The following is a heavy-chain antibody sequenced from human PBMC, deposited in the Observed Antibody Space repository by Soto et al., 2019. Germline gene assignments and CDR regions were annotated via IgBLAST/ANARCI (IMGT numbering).Heavy chain of an antibody. CDR3: ARTVGAAYYFDF. Sequence: QVQLQESGPGLVKPSETLSLTCTVSGDSMTKYYWSWIRQPAGKGLEWIGRIYTSGSTNYNPSLKSRVTMSIDTSNNHFSLNLKSVTDADTAMYYCARTVGAAYYFDFWGQGAPVTVSS. D-gene: IGHD1-26*01. CDR2: IYTSGST. J-gene: IGHJ4*02. CDR1: GDSMTKYY. V-gene: IGHV4-4*07.